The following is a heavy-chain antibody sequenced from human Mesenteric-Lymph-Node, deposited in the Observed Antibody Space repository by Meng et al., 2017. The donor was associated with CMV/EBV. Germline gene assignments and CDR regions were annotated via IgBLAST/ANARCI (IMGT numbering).Heavy chain of an antibody. CDR3: ARGLAQLERRWFDP. Sequence: GGSLRLSCAVYGGSFSGYYWSWIRQPPGKGLEYVSAISSNGGTTYYADSVRGRFTTSRDNSKNTLYLQMGSLRAEDMAVYYCARGLAQLERRWFDPWGQGTLVTVSS. J-gene: IGHJ5*02. V-gene: IGHV3-64*02. CDR1: GGSFSGYY. D-gene: IGHD1-1*01. CDR2: ISSNGGTT.